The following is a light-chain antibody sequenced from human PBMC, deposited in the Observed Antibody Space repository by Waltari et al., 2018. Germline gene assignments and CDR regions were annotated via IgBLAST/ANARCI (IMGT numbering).Light chain of an antibody. CDR2: KAS. CDR3: QQFDTYPWT. V-gene: IGKV1-5*03. J-gene: IGKJ1*01. CDR1: QAIGTW. Sequence: DIQLTQSPSTLSASVGDRVTITCRASQAIGTWLAWYQQKPGKAPKLLFYKASRLQSGVPSRFSGSGSGTEFTLTITSLQPEDFATFYCQQFDTYPWTFGQGTKVDIK.